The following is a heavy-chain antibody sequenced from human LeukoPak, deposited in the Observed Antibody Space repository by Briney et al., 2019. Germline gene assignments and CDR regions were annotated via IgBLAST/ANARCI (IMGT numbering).Heavy chain of an antibody. Sequence: LTGGSLRLSCAASGFTFSSYSMNWVRQAPGKGLEWVSYISSSSSIIYYADSVKGRFTISRDNAKKSLYLQMNSLRAEDTAVYYCARSEDYYDSSGPTTDWGQGTLVTVSS. J-gene: IGHJ4*02. CDR3: ARSEDYYDSSGPTTD. CDR2: ISSSSSII. D-gene: IGHD3-22*01. CDR1: GFTFSSYS. V-gene: IGHV3-48*01.